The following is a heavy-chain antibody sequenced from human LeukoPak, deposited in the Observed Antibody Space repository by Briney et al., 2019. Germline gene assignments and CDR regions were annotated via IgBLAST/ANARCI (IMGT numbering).Heavy chain of an antibody. J-gene: IGHJ4*02. V-gene: IGHV1-2*02. CDR2: INPNSGGT. CDR1: GYTFTGYY. CDR3: ARDWGSGWYDY. D-gene: IGHD6-19*01. Sequence: EASVKVSCKASGYTFTGYYMHWVRQAPGQGLEWMGWINPNSGGTNYAQKFRGRVTMTRDTSISTAYMELSRLRSDDTAVYYCARDWGSGWYDYWGQGTLVTVSS.